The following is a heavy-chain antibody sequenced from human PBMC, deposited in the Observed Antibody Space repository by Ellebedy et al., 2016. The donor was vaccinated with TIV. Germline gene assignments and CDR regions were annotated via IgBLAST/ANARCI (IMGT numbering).Heavy chain of an antibody. CDR3: TKATFDP. J-gene: IGHJ5*02. V-gene: IGHV3-73*01. CDR2: IRSKANNYAT. CDR1: GFTFSDST. Sequence: GGSLRLXXAASGFTFSDSTIHWVRQAPGKGLEWVGRIRSKANNYATAYAAPLKGTFTISRDDSKNTAYLQMNSLKTEDTAVYYCTKATFDPWGQGTLVTVSS.